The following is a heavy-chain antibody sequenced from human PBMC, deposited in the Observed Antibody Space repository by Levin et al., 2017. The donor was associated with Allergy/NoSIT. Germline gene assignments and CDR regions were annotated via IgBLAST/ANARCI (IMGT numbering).Heavy chain of an antibody. D-gene: IGHD3-3*02. Sequence: LSQTLSLTCSVSGGSITSGGYYWTWIRQRPGKGLEWIGYMYYSGDTDYNPLFKSRLTMSVDRSNNQFLLKLTSVTGADTAVYYCAIYRPILGGIYALSVWGQGTTVTVSS. CDR3: AIYRPILGGIYALSV. J-gene: IGHJ6*02. V-gene: IGHV4-31*03. CDR2: MYYSGDT. CDR1: GGSITSGGYY.